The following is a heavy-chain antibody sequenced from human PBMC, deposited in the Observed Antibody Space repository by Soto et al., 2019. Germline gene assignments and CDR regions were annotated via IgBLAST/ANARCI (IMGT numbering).Heavy chain of an antibody. CDR2: ISAHNGDA. Sequence: QVQLVQSGAEVKKPGASVKVSCKASGYTFSSYGISWVRQAPGQWPEWMGWISAHNGDAKYAQKLQGRVTVTTDTSTTTDYMDLRTVKSDDTAVYYCVIDGYCDTTSGYRGALDIWGQVKIVTLSS. J-gene: IGHJ3*02. CDR3: VIDGYCDTTSGYRGALDI. V-gene: IGHV1-18*04. D-gene: IGHD2-2*03. CDR1: GYTFSSYG.